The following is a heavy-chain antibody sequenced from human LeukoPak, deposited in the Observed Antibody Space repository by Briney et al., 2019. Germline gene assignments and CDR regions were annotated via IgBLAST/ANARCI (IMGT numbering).Heavy chain of an antibody. CDR1: GFTFSNYW. CDR2: TKQDGSEK. CDR3: ARQQRPWYVWGSYRHYFDY. D-gene: IGHD3-16*02. V-gene: IGHV3-7*01. J-gene: IGHJ4*02. Sequence: PGGSLRLSCAASGFTFSNYWMSWVRQAPGKGLEWVANTKQDGSEKYYVDSVKGRFTISRDNAKNSLYLQMNSLRAEDTAVYYCARQQRPWYVWGSYRHYFDYWGQGTLVTVSS.